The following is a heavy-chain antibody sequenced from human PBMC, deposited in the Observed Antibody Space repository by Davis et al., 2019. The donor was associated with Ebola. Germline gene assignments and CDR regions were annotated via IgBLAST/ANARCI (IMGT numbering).Heavy chain of an antibody. CDR2: IYYTGST. J-gene: IGHJ4*02. Sequence: SETLSLTCTVSDGSITNNNYFWGWIRQPPGKGLEWIGSIYYTGSTYYSPSLKSRVTISRDTSKNQFSLNLSSVTAADTAVYYCARRKYYDSSGYWYYFDYWAQGTLVTVSS. CDR1: DGSITNNNYF. CDR3: ARRKYYDSSGYWYYFDY. V-gene: IGHV4-39*01. D-gene: IGHD3-22*01.